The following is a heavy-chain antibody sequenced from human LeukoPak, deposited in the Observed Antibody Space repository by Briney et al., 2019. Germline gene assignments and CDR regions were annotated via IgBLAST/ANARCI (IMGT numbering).Heavy chain of an antibody. V-gene: IGHV1-18*01. Sequence: ASVKVSCKASGYTFTSYGISWVRQAPGQGLEWMGWISAYNGNTNYAQKLQGRVTMTTDTSTSTAYMELSTLRSDDTAVYYCASSDILTGYTCDYWGQGTLVTVSS. D-gene: IGHD3-9*01. J-gene: IGHJ4*02. CDR3: ASSDILTGYTCDY. CDR1: GYTFTSYG. CDR2: ISAYNGNT.